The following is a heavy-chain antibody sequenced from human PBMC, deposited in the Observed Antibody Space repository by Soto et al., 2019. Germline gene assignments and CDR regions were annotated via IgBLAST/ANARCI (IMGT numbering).Heavy chain of an antibody. V-gene: IGHV4-31*03. CDR1: GGSISSGGYC. J-gene: IGHJ4*02. Sequence: PSETLSLTCTVSGGSISSGGYCWSWIRQHPGKGLEWIGYIYYSGSTYYNPSLKSRVTISVDTSNNQFSLKLSSVTAADTAVFYCARAEYSSSHFDYWGQGTLVTVSS. CDR3: ARAEYSSSHFDY. D-gene: IGHD6-13*01. CDR2: IYYSGST.